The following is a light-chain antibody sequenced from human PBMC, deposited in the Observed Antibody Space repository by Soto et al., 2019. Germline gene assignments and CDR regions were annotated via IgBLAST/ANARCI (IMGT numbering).Light chain of an antibody. V-gene: IGKV3-20*01. Sequence: EIVLTQSPGTLSLSPWERATLSCRASQSVSSSYLAWYQQKPGQAPRLLIYGASSRATGIPDRFSGGVSGTDFTFTISRLEPEDFAGYYCQTYGSSPSVTFGGGTKVEIK. CDR3: QTYGSSPSVT. J-gene: IGKJ4*01. CDR1: QSVSSSY. CDR2: GAS.